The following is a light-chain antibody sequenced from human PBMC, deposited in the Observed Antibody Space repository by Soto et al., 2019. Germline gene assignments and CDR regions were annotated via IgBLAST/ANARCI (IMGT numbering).Light chain of an antibody. CDR3: QQSYSAPRT. CDR2: GSS. Sequence: DIPMTQSPSSLSASVGDRVTITCRASQGITTFLNWYQQQPGKAPKLLIYGSSRLQNEVPSRFSGSGSGTDFTLTISSLQPEDSGTYYCQQSYSAPRTFGQGTKLEIK. J-gene: IGKJ2*01. CDR1: QGITTF. V-gene: IGKV1-39*01.